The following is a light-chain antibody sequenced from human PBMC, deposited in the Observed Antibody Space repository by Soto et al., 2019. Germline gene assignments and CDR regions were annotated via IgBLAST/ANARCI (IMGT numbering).Light chain of an antibody. CDR1: QGINNY. CDR2: AAS. V-gene: IGKV1-9*01. CDR3: LQHYIYPPT. Sequence: IQLTQSPSSLSASVGDRVTVTCRASQGINNYLAWYQQKPGKAPKLLIYAASTLQSVVPSRFSGSGSGTDFTLTISSLQPEAFATYYCLQHYIYPPTFSGGTKVEIK. J-gene: IGKJ4*01.